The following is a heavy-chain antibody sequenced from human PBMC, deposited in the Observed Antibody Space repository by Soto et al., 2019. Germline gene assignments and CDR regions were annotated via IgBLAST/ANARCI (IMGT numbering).Heavy chain of an antibody. Sequence: EVQLVESGGGLVQPGRSLRLSCAASGFTFDDYAMHWVRQAPGKGLEWVSGISWNSGSIGYADSVKGRFTISRDNAKNSLYLQMNSLRAEDTALYYCAKDFSSWDLDYYMDVWGKGTTVTVSS. V-gene: IGHV3-9*01. J-gene: IGHJ6*03. CDR2: ISWNSGSI. D-gene: IGHD6-13*01. CDR3: AKDFSSWDLDYYMDV. CDR1: GFTFDDYA.